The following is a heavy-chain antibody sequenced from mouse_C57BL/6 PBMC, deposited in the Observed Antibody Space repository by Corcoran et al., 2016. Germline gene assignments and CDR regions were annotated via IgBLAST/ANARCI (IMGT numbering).Heavy chain of an antibody. J-gene: IGHJ3*01. Sequence: QIQLVQSGPELKKPGETVKISCKASGYTFTTYGMSWVKQAPGKGLKWMGWINTYSGVPTYADDFKGRFAFSLETSASTAYLQINNLKNEETATYFCARISGFAYWGQGTLVTVSA. CDR3: ARISGFAY. CDR1: GYTFTTYG. CDR2: INTYSGVP. V-gene: IGHV9-3*01.